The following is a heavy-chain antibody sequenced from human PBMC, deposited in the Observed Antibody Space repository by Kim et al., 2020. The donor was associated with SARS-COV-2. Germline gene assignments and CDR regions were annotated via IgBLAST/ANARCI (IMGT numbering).Heavy chain of an antibody. CDR2: T. CDR3: ARLEGYQRGMDV. V-gene: IGHV5-51*01. D-gene: IGHD2-2*01. Sequence: TRYQPSFQGQVTISADKTISTAYLQWSSLKASDTAVYYWARLEGYQRGMDVWGQGTTVTVSS. J-gene: IGHJ6*02.